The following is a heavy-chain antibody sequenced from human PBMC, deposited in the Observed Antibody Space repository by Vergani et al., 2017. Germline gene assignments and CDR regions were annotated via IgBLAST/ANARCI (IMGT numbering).Heavy chain of an antibody. J-gene: IGHJ3*02. V-gene: IGHV3-48*04. D-gene: IGHD1-26*01. Sequence: EVQLVESGGGLVQPGGSLRLSCAASGFTFSSYSMNWVRQAPGKGLEWVSYISSSSSTIYYADSVKGRFTISRDNAKNSLYMQMNSLRAEDTAVYYWARDRKSGGSYPGAFDIWGQGTMVTVSS. CDR2: ISSSSSTI. CDR3: ARDRKSGGSYPGAFDI. CDR1: GFTFSSYS.